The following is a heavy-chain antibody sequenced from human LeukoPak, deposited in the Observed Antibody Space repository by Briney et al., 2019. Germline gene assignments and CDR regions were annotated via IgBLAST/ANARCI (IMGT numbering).Heavy chain of an antibody. CDR3: ARGPGIAVAGVFDY. V-gene: IGHV1-18*04. CDR2: ISGYNGHT. J-gene: IGHJ4*02. CDR1: GYTFTSYG. D-gene: IGHD6-19*01. Sequence: ASVKVSCKASGYTFTSYGINWVRQAPGQGLEWMGWISGYNGHTNYVQKMQGRVTMTTDTSKNTAYMELRSLRSDDTAVYYCARGPGIAVAGVFDYWGQGSLVTVSS.